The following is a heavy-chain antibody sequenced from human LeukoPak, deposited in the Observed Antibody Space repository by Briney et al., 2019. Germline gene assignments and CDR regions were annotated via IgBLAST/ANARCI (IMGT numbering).Heavy chain of an antibody. J-gene: IGHJ4*02. CDR3: ARAPNYDSSGYFIG. Sequence: GGSLRLSCEASGFTFDSYAMNWVRQAPGKGLEWASSISGFGGSTYYADSVKGRFTISRDNSKNTPYLQMDSLRAEDTAVYYCARAPNYDSSGYFIGWGQGTLVTVSS. V-gene: IGHV3-23*01. CDR2: ISGFGGST. D-gene: IGHD3-22*01. CDR1: GFTFDSYA.